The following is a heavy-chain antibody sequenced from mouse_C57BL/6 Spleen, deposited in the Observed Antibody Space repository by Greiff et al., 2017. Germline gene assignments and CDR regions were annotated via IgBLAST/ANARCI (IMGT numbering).Heavy chain of an antibody. CDR2: IDPSDSYT. J-gene: IGHJ2*01. CDR1: GYTFTSYW. Sequence: QVQLQQPGAELVKPGASVKLSCTASGYTFTSYWMQWVKQRPGQGLEWIGEIDPSDSYTNYNQKFEGKAILTVDTSSSTAYMQLSSRTSADSAVYYCARSPQDTEYWGQSTTLTVSS. D-gene: IGHD3-2*02. CDR3: ARSPQDTEY. V-gene: IGHV1-50*01.